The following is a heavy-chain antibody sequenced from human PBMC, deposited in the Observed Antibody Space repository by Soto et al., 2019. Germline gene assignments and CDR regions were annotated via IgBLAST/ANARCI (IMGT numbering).Heavy chain of an antibody. CDR3: ARGSAIFGVVILWFDP. CDR1: GYTFTSYD. Sequence: ASVKVACKASGYTFTSYDSNWVRQAKGQGLEWMGWMNPNSGNTGYAQKFQGRVTMTRNTSISTAYMELSSLRSEDTAVYYCARGSAIFGVVILWFDPWGQGTLVTVSS. D-gene: IGHD3-3*01. V-gene: IGHV1-8*01. CDR2: MNPNSGNT. J-gene: IGHJ5*02.